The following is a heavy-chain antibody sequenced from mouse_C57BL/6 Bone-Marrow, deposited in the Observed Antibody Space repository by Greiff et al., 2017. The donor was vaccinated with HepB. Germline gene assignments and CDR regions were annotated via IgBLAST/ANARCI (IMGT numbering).Heavy chain of an antibody. J-gene: IGHJ1*03. CDR2: ISDGGSYT. Sequence: EVMLVESGGGLVKPGGSLKLSCAASGFTFSSYAMSWVRQTPEKRLEWVATISDGGSYTYYPDNVKGRFTISRDNAKNNLYLQMSHLKSEDTAMYYCARDQGPYYYGSSLVWGTGNTVTVYS. CDR3: ARDQGPYYYGSSLV. CDR1: GFTFSSYA. D-gene: IGHD1-1*01. V-gene: IGHV5-4*01.